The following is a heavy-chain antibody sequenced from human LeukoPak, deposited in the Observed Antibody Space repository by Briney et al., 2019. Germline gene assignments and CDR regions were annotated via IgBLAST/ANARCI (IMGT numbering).Heavy chain of an antibody. CDR2: INANSGGT. V-gene: IGHV1-2*02. CDR1: VYTFTGYY. CDR3: ASSVRWFDP. Sequence: ASVKVSCKASVYTFTGYYMHWVRQAPGQGLEWMGWINANSGGTNYAQKFQGRVTMTSDTSISTAYMELSRLRTDDTAVYYCASSVRWFDPWGQGTLVTVSS. J-gene: IGHJ5*02.